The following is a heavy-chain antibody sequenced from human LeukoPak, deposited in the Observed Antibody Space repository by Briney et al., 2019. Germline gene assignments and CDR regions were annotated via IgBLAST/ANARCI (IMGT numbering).Heavy chain of an antibody. V-gene: IGHV3-30*18. Sequence: GTSLRLSCAASGFTFSSYAMHWVRQAPGKGLEWVAVIRYDGSDKYYGGSVKGRFTISRDNSKNTLYLQMNSLRPEDTAVYYCAKDWALYRDYVAYFESWGQGTLVTVSS. CDR2: IRYDGSDK. D-gene: IGHD4-17*01. CDR3: AKDWALYRDYVAYFES. J-gene: IGHJ5*01. CDR1: GFTFSSYA.